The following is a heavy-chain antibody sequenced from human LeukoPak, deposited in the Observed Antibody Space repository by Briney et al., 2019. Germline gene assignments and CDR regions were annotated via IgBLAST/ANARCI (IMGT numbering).Heavy chain of an antibody. CDR1: GCPLRRNGYF. CDR3: ARHHRSGYYEVDY. D-gene: IGHD6-25*01. J-gene: IGHJ4*02. CDR2: IYYSGST. Sequence: SGTPVLPRTGPGCPLRRNGYFWGRDPPPPGRGAEGVGTIYYSGSTSYNPSLKGRVTMSVDTSKNQFSLKLSSVTAADTAVYYCARHHRSGYYEVDYWGQGTLVTVSS. V-gene: IGHV4-39*01.